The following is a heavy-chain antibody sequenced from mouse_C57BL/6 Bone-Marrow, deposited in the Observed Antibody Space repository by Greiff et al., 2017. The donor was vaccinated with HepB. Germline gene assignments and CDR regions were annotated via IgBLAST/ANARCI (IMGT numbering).Heavy chain of an antibody. Sequence: EVKLMESEGGLVQPGSSMKLSCTASGFTFSDYYMAWVRQVPENGLEWVANINYDGSSTYYLDSLKSRFIISRDNAKNILYLQMSSLKSEDTATYYCARDLSYFDYWGQGTTLTVSS. V-gene: IGHV5-16*01. CDR2: INYDGSST. CDR1: GFTFSDYY. J-gene: IGHJ2*01. CDR3: ARDLSYFDY.